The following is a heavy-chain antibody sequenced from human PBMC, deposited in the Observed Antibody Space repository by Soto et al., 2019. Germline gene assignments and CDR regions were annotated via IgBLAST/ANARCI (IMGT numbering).Heavy chain of an antibody. Sequence: GGSLRLSCAASGFTFSDYGMHWVRQAPGKGLEWVAVISYDGTKIYYADSVKGRFTISRDSSENTLFLQMNSLRVEDTAVYYCAKDLSILDTLQYFASWGRGTLVPVPS. V-gene: IGHV3-30*18. CDR1: GFTFSDYG. CDR2: ISYDGTKI. D-gene: IGHD6-6*01. J-gene: IGHJ4*02. CDR3: AKDLSILDTLQYFAS.